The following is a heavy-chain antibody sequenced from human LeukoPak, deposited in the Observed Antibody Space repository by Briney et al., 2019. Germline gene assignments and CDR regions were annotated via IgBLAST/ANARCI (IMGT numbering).Heavy chain of an antibody. CDR3: ARLPQGEQWLVYYGMDV. J-gene: IGHJ6*01. D-gene: IGHD6-19*01. CDR1: VGTFSRYA. CDR2: IIPIFGTA. Sequence: SVNVSCKASVGTFSRYAIRWVRQAPGQGLEWMGGIIPIFGTANYAQKVQGRVTITADESTSTAYMELSSLRSEDTAVYYCARLPQGEQWLVYYGMDVWGQGTTVTVSS. V-gene: IGHV1-69*13.